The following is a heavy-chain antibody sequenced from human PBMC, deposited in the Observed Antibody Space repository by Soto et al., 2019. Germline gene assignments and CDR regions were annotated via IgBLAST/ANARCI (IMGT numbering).Heavy chain of an antibody. Sequence: EVQLLESGGGLVQPGESLRLSCAASGFTFSSYAMSWVSQAPGKGLGWVSAISGSGGSTYYADSVKGRFTISRDNSKNTLYRQMNSLRAEDTAVYYCAKRRLDPGDSSSYWYFDLWGRGTLVTVSS. CDR1: GFTFSSYA. CDR3: AKRRLDPGDSSSYWYFDL. J-gene: IGHJ2*01. CDR2: ISGSGGST. D-gene: IGHD6-13*01. V-gene: IGHV3-23*01.